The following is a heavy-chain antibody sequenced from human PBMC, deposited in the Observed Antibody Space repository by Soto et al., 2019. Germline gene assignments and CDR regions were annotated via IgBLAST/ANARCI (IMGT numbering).Heavy chain of an antibody. Sequence: GGSLRLSCVASGFDFRSYQMNWVRQSPGKGLEWVSNIRSNDESIYYADSVKGRVSVSRDNAKNSMFLEMNSLRVDDTAVYYCARETLRDAIAIWGQGTMLTV. V-gene: IGHV3-48*03. CDR1: GFDFRSYQ. J-gene: IGHJ3*02. CDR3: ARETLRDAIAI. CDR2: IRSNDESI.